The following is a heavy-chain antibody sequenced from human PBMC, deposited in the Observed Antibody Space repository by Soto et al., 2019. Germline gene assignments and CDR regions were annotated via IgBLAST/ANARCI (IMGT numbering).Heavy chain of an antibody. CDR1: GYTFTSYG. J-gene: IGHJ4*02. Sequence: QVQLVQSGAEVKKPGASVKVSCKASGYTFTSYGISWVRQAPGQGLEWMGWISAYNGNTNYAQKLQGRVTMTTDTSTSTAYMELRSLRSDDTAVYYCASPSYDILTGPLFDYLGQGTLVTVSS. CDR2: ISAYNGNT. D-gene: IGHD3-9*01. CDR3: ASPSYDILTGPLFDY. V-gene: IGHV1-18*01.